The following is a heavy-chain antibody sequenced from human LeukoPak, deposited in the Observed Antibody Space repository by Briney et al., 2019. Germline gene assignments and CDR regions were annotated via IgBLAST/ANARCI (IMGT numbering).Heavy chain of an antibody. D-gene: IGHD1-26*01. V-gene: IGHV3-23*01. J-gene: IGHJ4*02. Sequence: GGSLRLSCAASGFTFSSYAMSWVRQAPGKGPEWVSAISGSGGSTYYADSVKGRFTISRDNSKNTLYLQMNSLRAEDTAVYYCAKPHFPYSGSYGYFDYWGQGTLVTVSS. CDR1: GFTFSSYA. CDR3: AKPHFPYSGSYGYFDY. CDR2: ISGSGGST.